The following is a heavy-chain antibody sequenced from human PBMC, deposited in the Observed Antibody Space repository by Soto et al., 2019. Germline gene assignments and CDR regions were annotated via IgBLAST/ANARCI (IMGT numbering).Heavy chain of an antibody. CDR1: GYSFTSYW. CDR3: VRQGPLWFEELLSFDY. J-gene: IGHJ4*02. V-gene: IGHV5-51*01. D-gene: IGHD3-10*01. CDR2: IYPDESDT. Sequence: GESLKISCKGSGYSFTSYWIGWVRQMPGKGLEWMGIIYPDESDTRYSPSFQGQVTISADKSISTAYLQWSSLKASDTVIYYCVRQGPLWFEELLSFDYWGQGTLVTVSS.